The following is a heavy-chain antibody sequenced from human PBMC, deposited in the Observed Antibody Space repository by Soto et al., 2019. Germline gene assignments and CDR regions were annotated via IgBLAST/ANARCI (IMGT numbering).Heavy chain of an antibody. V-gene: IGHV5-10-1*01. Sequence: PGESLKISCQVSGYNFTTYWINWVRQMPGKGLEWMGRIDPSDSYTNYSPSFQGHVTISTDNSLNTAYLQWSSLKASDTAIYYCARAWERIHWFDPWGRGTLVTVSS. D-gene: IGHD1-26*01. J-gene: IGHJ5*02. CDR2: IDPSDSYT. CDR3: ARAWERIHWFDP. CDR1: GYNFTTYW.